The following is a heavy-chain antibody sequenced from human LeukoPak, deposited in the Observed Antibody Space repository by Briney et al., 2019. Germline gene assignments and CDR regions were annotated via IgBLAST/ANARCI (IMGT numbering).Heavy chain of an antibody. Sequence: SETLSLTRAVSGYSISSGYYWGWIRQSPGKGLEWIATIFHSGSIYYNPSLKSRVTLSVDTSKNQFSLRLNSVTAADTALYYCVRMGVSYYYDSSTYPTAFDVWGQGTMVSVSS. J-gene: IGHJ3*01. V-gene: IGHV4-38-2*01. CDR3: VRMGVSYYYDSSTYPTAFDV. CDR2: IFHSGSI. CDR1: GYSISSGYY. D-gene: IGHD3-22*01.